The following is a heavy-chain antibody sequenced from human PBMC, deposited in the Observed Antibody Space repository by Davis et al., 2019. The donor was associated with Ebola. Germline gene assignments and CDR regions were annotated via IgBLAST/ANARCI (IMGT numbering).Heavy chain of an antibody. Sequence: GESLKISCAASGFTFSSSVMSWVRQAPGKGLEWVSGISGSGGTTYYADSVKGRFTISRDNSENMLYLQMNSPRAEDTALYYCAKDRLRLWLGESSGQGTLVTISS. J-gene: IGHJ5*02. CDR3: AKDRLRLWLGES. CDR2: ISGSGGTT. CDR1: GFTFSSSV. V-gene: IGHV3-23*01. D-gene: IGHD3-10*01.